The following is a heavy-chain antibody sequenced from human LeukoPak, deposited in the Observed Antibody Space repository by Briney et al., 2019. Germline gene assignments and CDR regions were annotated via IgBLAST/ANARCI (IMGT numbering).Heavy chain of an antibody. J-gene: IGHJ4*02. CDR2: VHTTGGT. D-gene: IGHD3-10*01. Sequence: SETLSLTCTVSGGSISGGDWCWIRIPAGDEQELVGRVHTTGGTNYNPSLKSRLTMSVDTSKNQFSLDLTSVTAADAAVYYCAKGGESSLPFDYWGQGTLVTVSS. CDR1: GGSISGGD. V-gene: IGHV4-4*07. CDR3: AKGGESSLPFDY.